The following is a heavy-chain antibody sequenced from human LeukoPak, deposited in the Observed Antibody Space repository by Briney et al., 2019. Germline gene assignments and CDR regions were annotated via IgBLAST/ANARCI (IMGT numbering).Heavy chain of an antibody. D-gene: IGHD1-26*01. V-gene: IGHV4-30-4*07. J-gene: IGHJ5*02. Sequence: SETLSLTCAVSGGSISSGGYSWSWIRQPPGEGLEWIGYIYYSGSTYYNPSLKSRVTISVDTSKNQFSLKLSSVTAADTAVYYCASHGGGTSYNWFDPWGQGTLVTVSS. CDR2: IYYSGST. CDR3: ASHGGGTSYNWFDP. CDR1: GGSISSGGYS.